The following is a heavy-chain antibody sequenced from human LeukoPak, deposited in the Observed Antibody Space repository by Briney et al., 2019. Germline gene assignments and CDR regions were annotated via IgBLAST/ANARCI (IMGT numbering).Heavy chain of an antibody. D-gene: IGHD3-16*01. J-gene: IGHJ4*02. Sequence: PSETLSLTCTVSGGSISSYYWSWIRQPPGKGLEWIGYICYSGSTNYNPSLKSRVTISVDTSKNQFSLKLSSVTAADTAVYYCARHHYGYFFDYWGQGTLVTVSS. CDR1: GGSISSYY. V-gene: IGHV4-59*08. CDR2: ICYSGST. CDR3: ARHHYGYFFDY.